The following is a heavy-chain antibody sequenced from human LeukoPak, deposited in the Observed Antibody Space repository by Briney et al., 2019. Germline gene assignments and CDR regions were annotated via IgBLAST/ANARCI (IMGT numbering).Heavy chain of an antibody. J-gene: IGHJ4*02. V-gene: IGHV3-7*01. CDR3: ARRSVAGSLDY. D-gene: IGHD6-19*01. Sequence: GGSLRLSCAASGFTFSTYWMSWVRQAPGKGLEWVANTKEDGGEKYYVDSVKGRFTISRDNAENSLYLQMNSLRAEDTAVYYCARRSVAGSLDYWGQGTLVTVSS. CDR1: GFTFSTYW. CDR2: TKEDGGEK.